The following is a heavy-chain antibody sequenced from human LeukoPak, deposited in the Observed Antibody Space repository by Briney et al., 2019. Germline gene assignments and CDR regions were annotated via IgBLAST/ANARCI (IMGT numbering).Heavy chain of an antibody. J-gene: IGHJ4*02. V-gene: IGHV3-23*01. D-gene: IGHD6-13*01. CDR3: AKSYESSRIAAAGPPGDY. CDR1: GFTFSSYA. CDR2: ISGSGGST. Sequence: GGSLRLSCAASGFTFSSYAMSWVRQAPGKGLEWVSAISGSGGSTYYADSVKGRITISRDNSKNTLYLQMNSLRAEDTAVYYCAKSYESSRIAAAGPPGDYWGQGTLVTVSS.